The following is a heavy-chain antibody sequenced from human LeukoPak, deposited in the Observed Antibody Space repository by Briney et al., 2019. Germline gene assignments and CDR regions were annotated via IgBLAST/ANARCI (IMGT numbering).Heavy chain of an antibody. Sequence: GGSLRLSCAASGFTFSSYSMNWVRQAPGKGLEWVSSISSSSSYIYYADSVKGRFTISRDNAKNSLYLQMNSLRAEDTAVYYCARDCAVATIGGYYYYYGMDVWGQGTTVTVSS. J-gene: IGHJ6*02. V-gene: IGHV3-21*01. D-gene: IGHD5-12*01. CDR3: ARDCAVATIGGYYYYYGMDV. CDR1: GFTFSSYS. CDR2: ISSSSSYI.